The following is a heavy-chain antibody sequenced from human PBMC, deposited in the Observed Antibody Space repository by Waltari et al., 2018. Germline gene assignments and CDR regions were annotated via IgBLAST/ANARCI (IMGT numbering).Heavy chain of an antibody. CDR1: GFTLSNNA. V-gene: IGHV3-23*04. J-gene: IGHJ5*02. CDR3: AKDLRWFDP. Sequence: EVQLVESGGGLVQPWGSLRLSCAASGFTLSNNARSWVRQAPGKGLEWVSSISAAGDSTYYVDSVKGQFTISRDNSKNTLYLQMNSLRAEDTAIYYCAKDLRWFDPWGQGTLVTVSS. CDR2: ISAAGDST.